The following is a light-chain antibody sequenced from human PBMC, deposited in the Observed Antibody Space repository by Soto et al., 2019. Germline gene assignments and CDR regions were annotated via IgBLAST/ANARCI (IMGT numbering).Light chain of an antibody. V-gene: IGKV1-5*03. Sequence: DIQMTQSPSTLSASVGDRVTITCRASQSISNWLAWYQQKPGKAPKVLIYKASSLESGVPSRFSGSGSGTEFTLTVSSLQPDDFATYYCQQYNSDSPTFGQGTKVEIK. J-gene: IGKJ1*01. CDR1: QSISNW. CDR3: QQYNSDSPT. CDR2: KAS.